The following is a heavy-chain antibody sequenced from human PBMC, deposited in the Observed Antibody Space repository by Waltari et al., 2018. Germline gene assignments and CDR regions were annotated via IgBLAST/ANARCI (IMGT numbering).Heavy chain of an antibody. CDR3: VVGSSFDY. CDR2: IYPGDSDT. CDR1: GYSVTTTW. J-gene: IGHJ4*02. V-gene: IGHV5-51*01. D-gene: IGHD3-10*01. Sequence: EVQVVQSGAEVKKPGESLKISCEASGYSVTTTWIGWLRQMPGKGLEWMGIIYPGDSDTRYSPSFQGQVTISADKSINTAYLQWSTLKASDTAMYYCVVGSSFDYWGQGTLVTVSS.